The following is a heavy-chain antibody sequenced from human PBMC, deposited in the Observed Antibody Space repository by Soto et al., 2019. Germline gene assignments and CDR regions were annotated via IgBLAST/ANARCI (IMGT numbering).Heavy chain of an antibody. V-gene: IGHV3-23*01. CDR1: GFTFSSYA. D-gene: IGHD1-7*01. CDR2: ISGSGGST. CDR3: AKEPPQVTGTTVFLLGYYYYYMDV. J-gene: IGHJ6*03. Sequence: GGSLRLSCAASGFTFSSYAMSWVRQAPGKGLEWVSTISGSGGSTYYADSLKGRFTISRDNSKNTLFLQMSSQRAEDTAVYYCAKEPPQVTGTTVFLLGYYYYYMDVWGKGTTVTVSS.